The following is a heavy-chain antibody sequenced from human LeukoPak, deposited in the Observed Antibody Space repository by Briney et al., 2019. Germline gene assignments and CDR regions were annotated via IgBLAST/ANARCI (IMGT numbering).Heavy chain of an antibody. CDR3: ARDKLARNAFDI. Sequence: GGSLRLSCAASGLTFSNYGMHWVRQAPGKGLEWVTIIWYDGSNKYYADSVKGRFTISRDNSKNTLFLQMNSLRAEDTAVYYCARDKLARNAFDIWGQGTMVTVSS. J-gene: IGHJ3*02. CDR2: IWYDGSNK. CDR1: GLTFSNYG. V-gene: IGHV3-33*01. D-gene: IGHD3-10*01.